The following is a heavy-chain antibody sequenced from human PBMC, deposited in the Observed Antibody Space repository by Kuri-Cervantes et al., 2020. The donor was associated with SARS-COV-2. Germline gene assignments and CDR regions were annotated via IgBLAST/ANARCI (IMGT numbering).Heavy chain of an antibody. CDR3: AKRARVVPAAAVYYYYMDV. V-gene: IGHV3-74*01. D-gene: IGHD2-2*01. Sequence: GGSLRLSCAASGFTFSSYWMSWVRQAPGKGLVWVSRINSDGSSTSYADSVKGRSTISRDNSKNTLYLQMNSLRAEDTAVYYCAKRARVVPAAAVYYYYMDVWGKGTTVTVSS. CDR1: GFTFSSYW. J-gene: IGHJ6*03. CDR2: INSDGSST.